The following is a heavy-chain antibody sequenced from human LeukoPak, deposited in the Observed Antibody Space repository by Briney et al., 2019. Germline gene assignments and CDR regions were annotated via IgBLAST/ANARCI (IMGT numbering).Heavy chain of an antibody. CDR3: AAGRKGYCSSTSCYYD. CDR1: GYSISSGYY. Sequence: SETLSLTXAVSGYSISSGYYWGWFRQPPGKGLEWIGSIYHSGSTYYNPSPKSRVTISVDKSKNQFSLKMSSVTAADTAVYYCAAGRKGYCSSTSCYYDWGQGTLVTVSS. D-gene: IGHD2-2*01. CDR2: IYHSGST. J-gene: IGHJ4*02. V-gene: IGHV4-38-2*01.